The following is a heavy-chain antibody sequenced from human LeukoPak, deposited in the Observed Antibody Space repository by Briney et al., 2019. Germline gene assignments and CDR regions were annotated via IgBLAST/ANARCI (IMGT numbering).Heavy chain of an antibody. CDR3: AGEEHPDAFDI. CDR2: INHSGST. D-gene: IGHD2-21*01. V-gene: IGHV4-39*07. Sequence: SETLPLTCTVSGGSISSGSYYWSWIRQPPGKGLEWIGEINHSGSTNYNPSFKSRVTISVDTSKNQFSLKLSSVTAADTAVYYCAGEEHPDAFDIWGQGTMVTVSS. CDR1: GGSISSGSYY. J-gene: IGHJ3*02.